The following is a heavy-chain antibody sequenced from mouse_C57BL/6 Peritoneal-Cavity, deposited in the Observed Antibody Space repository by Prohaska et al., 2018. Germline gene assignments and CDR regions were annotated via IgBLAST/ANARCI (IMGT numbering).Heavy chain of an antibody. J-gene: IGHJ1*03. CDR3: ARFEAYYSNFWYFDV. Sequence: KQSHGKSLEWIGDINPNNGGTIYNQKFKGKATLTVDKSSSTAYMELRSLTSEDTAVYYCARFEAYYSNFWYFDVWGTGTTVTVSS. CDR2: INPNNGGT. D-gene: IGHD2-5*01. V-gene: IGHV1-18*01.